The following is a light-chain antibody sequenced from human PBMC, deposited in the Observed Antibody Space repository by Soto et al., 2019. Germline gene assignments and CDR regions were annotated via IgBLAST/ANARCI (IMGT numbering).Light chain of an antibody. J-gene: IGKJ1*01. CDR3: QQYGSSTWT. V-gene: IGKV1-39*01. Sequence: DIQMTQSPSSLSASVGDRVSITCRASEIISSYLNWYQQKPGKAPNLLIYAASSLQSGVPSRFSGSGSGTDFTLTISRLEPEDFAVYYCQQYGSSTWTFGQGTKVDIK. CDR2: AAS. CDR1: EIISSY.